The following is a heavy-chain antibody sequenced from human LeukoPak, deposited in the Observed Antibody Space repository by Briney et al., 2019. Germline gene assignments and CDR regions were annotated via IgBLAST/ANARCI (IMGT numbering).Heavy chain of an antibody. CDR3: ARGALAVAGIGVDY. V-gene: IGHV4-30-2*01. CDR1: GGSISSGGYS. CDR2: IYHSGST. D-gene: IGHD6-19*01. J-gene: IGHJ4*02. Sequence: SQTLSLTCAVSGGSISSGGYSWSWIRQPPGKGLEWIGYIYHSGSTYYSPSLKSRVTISVDTSKNQFSLKLSSVTAADTAVYYCARGALAVAGIGVDYWGQGTLVTVSS.